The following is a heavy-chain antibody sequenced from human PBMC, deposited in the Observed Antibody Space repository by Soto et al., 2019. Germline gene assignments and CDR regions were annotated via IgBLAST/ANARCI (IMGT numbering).Heavy chain of an antibody. CDR2: IIPIFGTA. Sequence: SVKVSCKASGGTFSSYAISWVRQAPGQGLEWMGGIIPIFGTANYAQKFQGRVTITADESTSTAYMELSSLRSEDTAVYYCARRSRGSYENYYYGMDVWGQGTTVTVSS. CDR1: GGTFSSYA. V-gene: IGHV1-69*13. D-gene: IGHD1-26*01. J-gene: IGHJ6*02. CDR3: ARRSRGSYENYYYGMDV.